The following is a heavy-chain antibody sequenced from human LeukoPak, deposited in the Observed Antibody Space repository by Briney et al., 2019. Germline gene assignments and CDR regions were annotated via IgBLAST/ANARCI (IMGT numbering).Heavy chain of an antibody. CDR2: INHSGST. J-gene: IGHJ6*02. Sequence: SETLSLTCAVYGGSFSGYYWSWIRQPPGKGLEWIGKINHSGSTNYNPSLKSRVTISVDTSKNQFSLKLSSMTAADTAVYYCARSMQGVLGMDVWGQGTTVTVSS. CDR3: ARSMQGVLGMDV. D-gene: IGHD6-13*01. CDR1: GGSFSGYY. V-gene: IGHV4-34*01.